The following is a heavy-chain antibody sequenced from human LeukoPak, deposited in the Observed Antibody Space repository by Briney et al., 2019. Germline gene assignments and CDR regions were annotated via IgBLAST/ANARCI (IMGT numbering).Heavy chain of an antibody. CDR2: ISSSSSYI. J-gene: IGHJ6*03. CDR3: ARVTGCSGGSCYSIADYYYYYMDV. CDR1: GFTFSSYS. V-gene: IGHV3-21*01. Sequence: PGGSLRLSCAASGFTFSSYSMNWVRQAPGKGLEWVSSISSSSSYIYYADSVKGRFTISRDNAKNSLYLQMSSLRAEDTAVYYCARVTGCSGGSCYSIADYYYYYMDVWGKGTTVTVSS. D-gene: IGHD2-15*01.